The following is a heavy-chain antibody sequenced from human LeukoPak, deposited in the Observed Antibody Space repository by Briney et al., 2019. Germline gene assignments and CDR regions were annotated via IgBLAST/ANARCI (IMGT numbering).Heavy chain of an antibody. CDR1: GYTFTSYY. Sequence: GASVKVSCKASGYTFTSYYMHWVRQAPGQGLEWMGIINPSGGSTSYAQKFQGRVTMTRDTSTSTVYMELSSLRSEDTAVYYCARTYYDFWSGYYTYDWFDPWGQGTLVTVSS. J-gene: IGHJ5*02. V-gene: IGHV1-46*01. CDR3: ARTYYDFWSGYYTYDWFDP. CDR2: INPSGGST. D-gene: IGHD3-3*01.